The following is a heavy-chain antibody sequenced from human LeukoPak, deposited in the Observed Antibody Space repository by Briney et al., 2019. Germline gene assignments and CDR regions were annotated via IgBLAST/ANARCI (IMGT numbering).Heavy chain of an antibody. D-gene: IGHD5-12*01. V-gene: IGHV4-61*02. CDR2: IYTSGST. CDR3: ARGLRATKPEFDY. Sequence: PSQTLSLTCTVSGGSISSGRYYWSWIRQPAGKGLEWIGRIYTSGSTNYNPSLKSRVTISVDTSKNQFSLKLSSVTAADTAVYYCARGLRATKPEFDYWGQGTLVTVSS. J-gene: IGHJ4*02. CDR1: GGSISSGRYY.